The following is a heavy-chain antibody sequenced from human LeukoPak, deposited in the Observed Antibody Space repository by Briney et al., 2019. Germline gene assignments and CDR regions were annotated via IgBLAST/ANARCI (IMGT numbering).Heavy chain of an antibody. V-gene: IGHV3-33*01. CDR2: IWYDGSNK. J-gene: IGHJ4*02. CDR3: ARDIGSGYSSVDY. CDR1: GFTFSSYG. D-gene: IGHD6-25*01. Sequence: PGRSLRLSCAASGFTFSSYGMHWVRQAPGKGLEWVAVIWYDGSNKYYADSVKGRFTISRDNSKNTLYLQMNSLRAEDTAVYYCARDIGSGYSSVDYWGQGTLVTVSS.